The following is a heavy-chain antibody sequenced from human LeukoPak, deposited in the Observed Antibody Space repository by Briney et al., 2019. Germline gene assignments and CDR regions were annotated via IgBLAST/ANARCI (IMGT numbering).Heavy chain of an antibody. Sequence: PSETLSLTCAVYGGSFSGYYWSWIRQPPGKGLEWIGEINHSGSTNYNPSLKSRVTISVDTSKNQFSLKLSSVTAADTAVYYCAGGKYYYDSWGQGTLVTVSS. J-gene: IGHJ4*02. CDR2: INHSGST. D-gene: IGHD6-6*01. V-gene: IGHV4-34*01. CDR3: AGGKYYYDS. CDR1: GGSFSGYY.